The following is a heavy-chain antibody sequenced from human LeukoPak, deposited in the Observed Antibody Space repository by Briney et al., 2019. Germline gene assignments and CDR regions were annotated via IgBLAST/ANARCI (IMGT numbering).Heavy chain of an antibody. D-gene: IGHD2-21*02. CDR2: IKQDGSEK. J-gene: IGHJ4*02. Sequence: GGSLRLSCAASGFTFSSHWMSWVRQAPGKGLEWVANIKQDGSEKYYVDSVKGRFTISRDNAKNTLYLQMTSLRAEDTAVYYCARDDGYCGGDCTFDYWGQGTLVTVSS. CDR1: GFTFSSHW. CDR3: ARDDGYCGGDCTFDY. V-gene: IGHV3-7*01.